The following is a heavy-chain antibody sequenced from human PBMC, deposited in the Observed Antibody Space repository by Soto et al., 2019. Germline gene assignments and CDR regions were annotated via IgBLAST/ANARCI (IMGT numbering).Heavy chain of an antibody. CDR2: ISGSGGNT. V-gene: IGHV3-23*01. CDR3: QSYCSGGSCYRTNAFDI. CDR1: GFTFSSYA. D-gene: IGHD2-15*01. Sequence: GGSLRLSCAASGFTFSSYAMSWVRQAPGKGLEWVSAISGSGGNTYYADSVLGRFTISRDNSKHTLYLQMNSLRAEDTAIYYCQSYCSGGSCYRTNAFDIWGQGTMVTVSS. J-gene: IGHJ3*02.